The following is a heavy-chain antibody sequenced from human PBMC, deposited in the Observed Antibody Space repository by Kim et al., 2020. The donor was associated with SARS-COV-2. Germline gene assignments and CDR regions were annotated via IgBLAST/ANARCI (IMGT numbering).Heavy chain of an antibody. CDR1: GGAISSSSYY. CDR3: ARLSNYDILTGKATGSY. CDR2: IYYSGST. D-gene: IGHD3-9*01. Sequence: SETLSLTCTVSGGAISSSSYYWGWIRQPPGKGREGIGSIYYSGSTYYNPSLKSRVTISVDTSKNQFSLKLSSVTAADTAVYYCARLSNYDILTGKATGSYWGQGALVTVSS. V-gene: IGHV4-39*01. J-gene: IGHJ4*01.